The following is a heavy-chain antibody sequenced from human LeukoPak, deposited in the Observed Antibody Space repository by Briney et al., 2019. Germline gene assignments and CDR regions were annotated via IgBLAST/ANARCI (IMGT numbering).Heavy chain of an antibody. J-gene: IGHJ3*02. CDR1: GYTFTSYW. Sequence: GASVKVSCKASGYTFTSYWIGWVRQMPGKGLEWMGIIYPGDSDTRYSPSFQGQVTISADKSISTAYLQWSSLKASDTAMYYCARAFDWLNAFDIWGQGTMVTVSS. CDR3: ARAFDWLNAFDI. CDR2: IYPGDSDT. D-gene: IGHD3-9*01. V-gene: IGHV5-51*01.